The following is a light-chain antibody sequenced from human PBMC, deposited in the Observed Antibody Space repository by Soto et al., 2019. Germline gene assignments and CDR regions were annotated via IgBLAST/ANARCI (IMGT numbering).Light chain of an antibody. CDR1: SSDVGNYNY. CDR2: EVS. V-gene: IGLV2-8*01. Sequence: QSVLTQPPSASGSPGQSVTISCTGTSSDVGNYNYVSWYQQHPGKAPKLMIYEVSKRPSGVPDRFSGSKSGNTASLTVSGLQAEDEADYYCSSYAGTNIHLLFCGGTQLTVL. CDR3: SSYAGTNIHLL. J-gene: IGLJ2*01.